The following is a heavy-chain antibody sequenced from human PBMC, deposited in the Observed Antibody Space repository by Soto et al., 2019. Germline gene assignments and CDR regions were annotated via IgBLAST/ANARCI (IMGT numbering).Heavy chain of an antibody. D-gene: IGHD3-22*01. CDR3: ARTYYYDTHLYYYY. CDR1: GFSLSTSGVG. J-gene: IGHJ4*02. V-gene: IGHV2-5*02. CDR2: IYWDGDK. Sequence: QITLKESGPTLVKPTQTLTLTCSFSGFSLSTSGVGVGWIRQSPGEALEWLALIYWDGDKRHSPSLKSRLTITKDTSNNQVVLTMTNMDPVDKATYYCARTYYYDTHLYYYYWGQGTLVTVSS.